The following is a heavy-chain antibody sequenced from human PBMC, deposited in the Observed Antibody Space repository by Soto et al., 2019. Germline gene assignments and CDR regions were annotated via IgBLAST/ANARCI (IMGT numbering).Heavy chain of an antibody. J-gene: IGHJ4*01. V-gene: IGHV3-23*01. CDR1: GFSFSDYA. CDR2: ISGSGDNT. D-gene: IGHD3-3*01. CDR3: AKGRAITVYGVDILFDY. Sequence: EVQLLESGGGLVQPGGSLRLSCKASGFSFSDYAMTWVRQAPGKGLEWVSVISGSGDNTFYAASVKGRFAISRANSRNVLYLQMNSLSADDAAVYFCAKGRAITVYGVDILFDYWGLGTLVTVSS.